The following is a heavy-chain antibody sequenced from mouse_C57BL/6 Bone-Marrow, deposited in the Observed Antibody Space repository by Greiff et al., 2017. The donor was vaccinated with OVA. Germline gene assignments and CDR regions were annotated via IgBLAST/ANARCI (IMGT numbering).Heavy chain of an antibody. CDR2: IYPRSGNT. J-gene: IGHJ2*01. V-gene: IGHV1-81*01. CDR3: ARERKNYYGSSYAY. CDR1: GYTFTSYG. D-gene: IGHD1-1*01. Sequence: VQLQQSGAELARPGASVKLSCKASGYTFTSYGISWVKQRTGQGLEWIGEIYPRSGNTYYNEKFKGKATLTADKSSSTAYIELRSLTSEDAAVYFGARERKNYYGSSYAYWGQGTTLTVSS.